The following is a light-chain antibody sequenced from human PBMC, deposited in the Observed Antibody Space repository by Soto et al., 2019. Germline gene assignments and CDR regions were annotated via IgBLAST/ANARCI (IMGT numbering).Light chain of an antibody. J-gene: IGKJ4*01. Sequence: EIVLTQSPGTLSLSPGERATLSCRASQSVSSSYLAWYQQKPGQAPRLLIYGASSRATGIPDRLRGSGAGTDFTLTISRLEPEDFAVYYCHQYDSSPLTFGGGTKVEIK. CDR1: QSVSSSY. CDR2: GAS. CDR3: HQYDSSPLT. V-gene: IGKV3-20*01.